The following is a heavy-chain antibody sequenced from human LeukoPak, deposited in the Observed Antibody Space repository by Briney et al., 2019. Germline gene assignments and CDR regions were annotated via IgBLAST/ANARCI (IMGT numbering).Heavy chain of an antibody. CDR3: ASWLSDSSGYLPGAFDI. D-gene: IGHD3-22*01. Sequence: KSSETLSLTCTVSGGSISSGGYYWSWIRQLPGKGLEWIGYIYYNGNIYYNPSLKSRVSISLDTSKNQFSLKLSSVTAADTAVYYCASWLSDSSGYLPGAFDIWGQGTMVTVSS. CDR1: GGSISSGGYY. J-gene: IGHJ3*02. V-gene: IGHV4-31*03. CDR2: IYYNGNI.